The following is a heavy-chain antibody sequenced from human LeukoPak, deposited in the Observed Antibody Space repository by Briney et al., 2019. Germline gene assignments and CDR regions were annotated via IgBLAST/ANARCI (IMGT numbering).Heavy chain of an antibody. Sequence: GGSLRLSCAASGFTFSGYSMNWVRQAPGKGLEWVSYIGPSSNAIFYADSVQGRFTISRDNARNSLYLHMHSLRDEDTAIYYCAKVRDSSGYFDPLFDYWGQGALVTVSS. D-gene: IGHD3-22*01. J-gene: IGHJ4*02. CDR2: IGPSSNAI. CDR3: AKVRDSSGYFDPLFDY. CDR1: GFTFSGYS. V-gene: IGHV3-48*02.